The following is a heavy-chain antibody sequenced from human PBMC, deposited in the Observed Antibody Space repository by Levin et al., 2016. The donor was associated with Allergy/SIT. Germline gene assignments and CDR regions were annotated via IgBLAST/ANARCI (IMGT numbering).Heavy chain of an antibody. CDR3: ARHRVGATVYSGFDY. Sequence: PGKGLEWIGGIYYSGSTYFNPSLKSRVTISVDTSKNQFSLKLSSVTAADTAVYYCARHRVGATVYSGFDYWGQGTLVTVSS. CDR2: IYYSGST. J-gene: IGHJ4*02. D-gene: IGHD1-26*01. V-gene: IGHV4-39*01.